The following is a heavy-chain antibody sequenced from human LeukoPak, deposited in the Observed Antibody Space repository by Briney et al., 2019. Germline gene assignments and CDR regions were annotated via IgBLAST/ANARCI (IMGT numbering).Heavy chain of an antibody. V-gene: IGHV3-74*01. CDR3: ARDPSSGSMLDAFDI. J-gene: IGHJ3*02. D-gene: IGHD6-19*01. CDR2: INSDGSST. CDR1: RFTFSTYW. Sequence: PGGSLRLSCAASRFTFSTYWMHWVRQAPGKGLVWVSRINSDGSSTGYADSVKGRFTISRDNAKNTLYLQMNSLRAEDTAVYYCARDPSSGSMLDAFDIWGQGTMVTVSS.